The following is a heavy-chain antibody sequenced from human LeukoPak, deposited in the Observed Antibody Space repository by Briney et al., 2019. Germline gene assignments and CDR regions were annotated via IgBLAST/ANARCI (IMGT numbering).Heavy chain of an antibody. Sequence: PSGTLSLTCTVSGGSINSTNYYWGWIRQPPGKGLEWIGSIYYSGSTYYNPSLKSRVTISVDTSKNQFSLKLSSVTAADTAVYYCARPESGTYVARAFDIWGQGTMVNVSS. V-gene: IGHV4-39*01. CDR2: IYYSGST. CDR3: ARPESGTYVARAFDI. CDR1: GGSINSTNYY. D-gene: IGHD1-26*01. J-gene: IGHJ3*02.